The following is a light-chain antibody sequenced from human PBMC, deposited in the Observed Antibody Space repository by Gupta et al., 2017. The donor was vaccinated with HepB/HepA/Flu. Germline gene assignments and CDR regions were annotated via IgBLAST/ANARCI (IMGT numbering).Light chain of an antibody. CDR2: GAS. Sequence: DIVMTQSPATLSVSPGERATLSCRASQSVSSNLAWYQQKPGQAPRLLIYGASTRATGIPARFIGSGSATEFTLTISSLQSEDFAVYYCQQYNNWPPITFGQGTRLEIK. J-gene: IGKJ5*01. V-gene: IGKV3-15*01. CDR3: QQYNNWPPIT. CDR1: QSVSSN.